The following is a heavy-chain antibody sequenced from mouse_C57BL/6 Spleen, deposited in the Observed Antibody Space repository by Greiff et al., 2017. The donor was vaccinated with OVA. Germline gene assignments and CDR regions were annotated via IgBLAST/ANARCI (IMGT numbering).Heavy chain of an antibody. CDR2: IYPGDGDT. J-gene: IGHJ1*03. CDR1: GYAFSSSW. CDR3: ARESERRSGDFDV. Sequence: QVQLKESGPELVKPGASVKLSCKASGYAFSSSWMNWVKQRPGKGLEWIGRIYPGDGDTNYNGKFKGKATLTADKSSSTAYMQLSSLTSEDSAVYGCARESERRSGDFDVWGTGTTVTVSS. V-gene: IGHV1-82*01. D-gene: IGHD1-1*01.